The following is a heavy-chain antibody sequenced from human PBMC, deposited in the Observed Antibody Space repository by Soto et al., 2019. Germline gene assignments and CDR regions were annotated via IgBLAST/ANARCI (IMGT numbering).Heavy chain of an antibody. CDR3: AKGDRVGTTLYFFDS. Sequence: GGSLRLSCAASGFTFSTYAMTWVRQAPGKGLEWVSTITGSGGFTYYADSVKGRFTISRDNSKNALFLQMNSLGAEDTAVFYCAKGDRVGTTLYFFDSWGQGTLVTVSS. V-gene: IGHV3-23*01. CDR1: GFTFSTYA. CDR2: ITGSGGFT. J-gene: IGHJ4*02. D-gene: IGHD1-26*01.